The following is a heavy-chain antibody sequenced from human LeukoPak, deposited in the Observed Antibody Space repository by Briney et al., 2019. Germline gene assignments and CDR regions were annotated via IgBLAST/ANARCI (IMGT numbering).Heavy chain of an antibody. J-gene: IGHJ4*02. CDR3: AREMDVVVVPAAIIAY. D-gene: IGHD2-2*03. V-gene: IGHV3-30*04. CDR2: ISYDGSNK. CDR1: GFTFSSYA. Sequence: PGRSLRLSCAASGFTFSSYAMHWVRQAPGKGLEWVAVISYDGSNKYYADSVKGRFTISRDNSKNTLYLQMNSLRAEDTAVCYCAREMDVVVVPAAIIAYWGQGTLVTVSS.